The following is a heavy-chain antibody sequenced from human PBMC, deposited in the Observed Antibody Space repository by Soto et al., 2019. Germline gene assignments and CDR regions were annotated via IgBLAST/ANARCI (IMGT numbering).Heavy chain of an antibody. J-gene: IGHJ6*03. V-gene: IGHV4-34*01. Sequence: PSETLSPTCAVYAGSFSGYYRTWIRQAPGKGLEWIGEINHSGSTNYNPSLKNRVITSVDTSKNQFSLSLNSVTAADTAVYFCARGTAGGTSSYYYYYMDVWGKGTPVTVSS. CDR1: AGSFSGYY. D-gene: IGHD6-13*01. CDR3: ARGTAGGTSSYYYYYMDV. CDR2: INHSGST.